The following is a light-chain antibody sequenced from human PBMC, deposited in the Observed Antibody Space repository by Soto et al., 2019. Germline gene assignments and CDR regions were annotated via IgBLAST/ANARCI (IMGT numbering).Light chain of an antibody. J-gene: IGKJ1*01. CDR2: AAS. CDR3: QQSYSTPPK. CDR1: QSISSY. V-gene: IGKV1-39*01. Sequence: DIQMTQSPSSLSASVGDRVTITCRASQSISSYLNWYQQKPGKAPKLLIYAASSFQSGVPSRFSGSGSGTDFTLTISSLQPEDFATYYCQQSYSTPPKFGQGTKVEIK.